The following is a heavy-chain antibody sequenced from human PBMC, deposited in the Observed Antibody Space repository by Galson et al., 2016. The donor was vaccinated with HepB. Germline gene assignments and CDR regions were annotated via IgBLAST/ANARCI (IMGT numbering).Heavy chain of an antibody. D-gene: IGHD3-10*01. V-gene: IGHV3-72*01. Sequence: SLRLSCAASGFTFSDHFMDWVRQAPGKGLEWVGRIRNKPNSYTTEYAASVKGGFTVSRDDSKNSLYLQMNSLKTEDTAVYYCARGAGGSESYYNANYYYGMDVWGQGTTVTVSS. CDR1: GFTFSDHF. J-gene: IGHJ6*02. CDR2: IRNKPNSYTT. CDR3: ARGAGGSESYYNANYYYGMDV.